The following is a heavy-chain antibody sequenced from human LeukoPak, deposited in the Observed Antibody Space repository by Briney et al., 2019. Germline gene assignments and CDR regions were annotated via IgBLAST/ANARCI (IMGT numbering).Heavy chain of an antibody. J-gene: IGHJ3*02. CDR3: ARHRGSSGWYQWDAFDI. V-gene: IGHV3-30*02. CDR2: IRYDGSNK. CDR1: GFTFSSYG. Sequence: GGSLRLSCAASGFTFSSYGMHWVRQAPGKGLEWVAFIRYDGSNKYYADSVKGRFTISRDNSKNTLYLQMNSLRAEDTAVYYCARHRGSSGWYQWDAFDIWGQGTMVTVSS. D-gene: IGHD6-19*01.